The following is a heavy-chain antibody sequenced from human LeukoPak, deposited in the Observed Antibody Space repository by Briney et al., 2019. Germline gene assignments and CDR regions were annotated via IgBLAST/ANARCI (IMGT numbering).Heavy chain of an antibody. Sequence: PGGSPRLSCAASGFTFDDYAMHWVRQAPGKGLEWVSGISWNSDTIGYADSVKGRFTISRDNAKNSLYLQMNSLRAGDTALYYCAKDAEGTTLGPYYFDYWGQGTLVTVSS. CDR3: AKDAEGTTLGPYYFDY. J-gene: IGHJ4*02. CDR1: GFTFDDYA. V-gene: IGHV3-9*01. D-gene: IGHD1-7*01. CDR2: ISWNSDTI.